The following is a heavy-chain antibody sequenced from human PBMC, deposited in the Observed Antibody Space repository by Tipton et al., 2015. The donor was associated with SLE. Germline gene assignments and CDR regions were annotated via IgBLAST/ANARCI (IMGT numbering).Heavy chain of an antibody. J-gene: IGHJ4*02. D-gene: IGHD6-13*01. CDR3: ARVIAAAGVEYFDY. CDR2: IFGASNT. V-gene: IGHV3-66*02. Sequence: SLRLSCAASGFTVNNHYMTWVRQAPGRGLEWVSIIFGASNTYYADSVKGRFTISRDTSKNTLYLQMNSLRAEDTAVYYCARVIAAAGVEYFDYWGQGTLVTVSS. CDR1: GFTVNNHY.